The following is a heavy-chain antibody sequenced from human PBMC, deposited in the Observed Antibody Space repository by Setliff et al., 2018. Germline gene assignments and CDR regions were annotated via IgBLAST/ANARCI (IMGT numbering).Heavy chain of an antibody. CDR2: INPGGGST. CDR1: GYTFTNHY. D-gene: IGHD6-19*01. CDR3: ARATRDSDGWYYEYSWFDP. V-gene: IGHV1-46*01. Sequence: GASVKVSCKASGYTFTNHYMHWVRQAPGQGLEWMGMINPGGGSTTYAQKSQGRVTMTRDTSTSTVYMELSSLRTEDTAVYYCARATRDSDGWYYEYSWFDPWGQGTLVTVSS. J-gene: IGHJ5*02.